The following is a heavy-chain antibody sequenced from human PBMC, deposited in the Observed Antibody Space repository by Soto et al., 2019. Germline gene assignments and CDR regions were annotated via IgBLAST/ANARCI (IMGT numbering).Heavy chain of an antibody. CDR3: ARDIAAMVQGSGSPFDY. D-gene: IGHD5-18*01. Sequence: GGSLRLSCAASGFTFSSYSMNWVRQAPGKGLEWVSYISSSSSTIYYADSVKGRFTISRDNAKNSLYLQMNSLRDEDTAVYYWARDIAAMVQGSGSPFDYWGQGTLVTVSS. CDR1: GFTFSSYS. V-gene: IGHV3-48*02. J-gene: IGHJ4*02. CDR2: ISSSSSTI.